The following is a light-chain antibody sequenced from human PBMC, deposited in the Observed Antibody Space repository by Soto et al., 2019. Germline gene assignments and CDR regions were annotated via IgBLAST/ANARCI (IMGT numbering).Light chain of an antibody. CDR1: QNIHKY. CDR2: EAT. J-gene: IGKJ1*01. V-gene: IGKV1-39*01. Sequence: DIQMTQSPSSLSASVGDRVTISCRSSQNIHKYLNWYQQRPGKAPNLLVYEATSLETGVSLKFSGSGSETEFTLTINSLQPEDFATYYCKQSFVSPWTFGQGTNIEI. CDR3: KQSFVSPWT.